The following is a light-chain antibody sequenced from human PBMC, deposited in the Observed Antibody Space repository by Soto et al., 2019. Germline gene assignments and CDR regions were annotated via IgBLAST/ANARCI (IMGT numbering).Light chain of an antibody. V-gene: IGLV2-14*03. Sequence: QSVLTQPASVSGSPGQSITISYTGTSSDVVGYNYVSWYQHHPGKAPKLIIYDVSKRPSGVSIRFSASKSDNTASLTISGLQPEDEADYHCSSYTTSNTRQIVFGTGTKVTVL. CDR1: SSDVVGYNY. J-gene: IGLJ1*01. CDR3: SSYTTSNTRQIV. CDR2: DVS.